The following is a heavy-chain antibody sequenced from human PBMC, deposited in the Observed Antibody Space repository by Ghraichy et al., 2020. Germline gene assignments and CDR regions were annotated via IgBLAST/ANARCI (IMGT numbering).Heavy chain of an antibody. CDR1: GGSISSYY. D-gene: IGHD5-12*01. V-gene: IGHV4-59*01. Sequence: SETLSLTCTVSGGSISSYYWSWIRQPPGKGLEWFGYIYYSGSTNYNPSLKSRVTLSVDTSKNQFSLKLSSVTAADTAVYYCARGDDSGYDFALFDYWGQGTLVTVSA. CDR2: IYYSGST. CDR3: ARGDDSGYDFALFDY. J-gene: IGHJ4*02.